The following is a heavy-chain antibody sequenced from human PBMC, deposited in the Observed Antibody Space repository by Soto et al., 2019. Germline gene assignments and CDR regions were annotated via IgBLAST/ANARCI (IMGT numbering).Heavy chain of an antibody. D-gene: IGHD6-13*01. CDR2: IIPILGIA. V-gene: IGHV1-69*02. J-gene: IGHJ1*01. Sequence: QVQLVQSGAEVKKPGSSLKVSCKASGGTFSSYTISWVRQAPGQGLEWMGRIIPILGIANYAQKFQGRVTITADKSTSTAYMELSSLRSEDTAVYYCARGIAAAGNFQHWGQGTLVTVSS. CDR3: ARGIAAAGNFQH. CDR1: GGTFSSYT.